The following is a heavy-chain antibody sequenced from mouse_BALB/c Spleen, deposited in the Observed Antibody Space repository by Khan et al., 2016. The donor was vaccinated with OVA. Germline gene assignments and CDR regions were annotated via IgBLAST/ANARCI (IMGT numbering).Heavy chain of an antibody. V-gene: IGHV3-2*02. CDR1: GYSITSDYA. CDR3: ATDCSRYNYAMDY. J-gene: IGHJ4*01. D-gene: IGHD1-3*01. CDR2: ISSSGST. Sequence: EVQLQESGPGLVTPSQSLYLTFPVTGYSITSDYAWNWLRQFPGNKLEWMGYISSSGSTNYNPALKSRISITRHTSKHQFFLQLNSVPTTDTAHLYCATDCSRYNYAMDYWGQGTSVTVSS.